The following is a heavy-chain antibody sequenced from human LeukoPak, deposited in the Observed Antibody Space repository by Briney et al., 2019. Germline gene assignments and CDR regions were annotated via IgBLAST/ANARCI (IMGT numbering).Heavy chain of an antibody. CDR2: IYYSGST. D-gene: IGHD3-22*01. V-gene: IGHV4-39*01. J-gene: IGHJ3*02. CDR1: GGSISSSSYY. CDR3: ARHPPYYYDSSGYYFDAFDI. Sequence: SETLSLTCTVSGGSISSSSYYWGWTRQPPGKGLEWIGSIYYSGSTYYNPSLKSRVTISVDTSKNQFSLKLSSVTAADTAVYYCARHPPYYYDSSGYYFDAFDIWGQGTMVTVSS.